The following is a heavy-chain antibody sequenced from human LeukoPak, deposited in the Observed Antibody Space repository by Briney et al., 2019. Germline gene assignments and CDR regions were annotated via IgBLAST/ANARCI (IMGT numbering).Heavy chain of an antibody. CDR3: ARRGLVYRYYYDSSGYYFDY. V-gene: IGHV4-39*07. CDR2: INHSGST. Sequence: SETLSLTCTVSGGSISSSSYYWGWIRQPPGKGLEWIGEINHSGSTNYNPSLKSRVTISVDTSKNQFSLKLSSVTAADTAVYYCARRGLVYRYYYDSSGYYFDYWGQGTLVTVSS. J-gene: IGHJ4*02. CDR1: GGSISSSSYY. D-gene: IGHD3-22*01.